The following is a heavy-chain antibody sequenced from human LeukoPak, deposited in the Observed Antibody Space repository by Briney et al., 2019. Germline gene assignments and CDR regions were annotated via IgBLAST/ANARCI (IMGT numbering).Heavy chain of an antibody. J-gene: IGHJ6*03. CDR3: AKDHDFWSGYSHYYYYMDV. CDR2: ISGSGGST. V-gene: IGHV3-23*01. CDR1: GFSISRTY. D-gene: IGHD3-3*01. Sequence: GGSLRLSCAASGFSISRTYMSWVRQAPGKGLEWVSAISGSGGSTYYADSVKGRFTISRDNSKNTLYLQMNSLRAEDTAVYYCAKDHDFWSGYSHYYYYMDVWGKGTTVTVSS.